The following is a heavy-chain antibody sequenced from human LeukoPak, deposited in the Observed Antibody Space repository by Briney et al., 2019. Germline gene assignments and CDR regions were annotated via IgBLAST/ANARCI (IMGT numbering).Heavy chain of an antibody. CDR3: ARGYCSSTSCYSVDERNYYYYGMDV. Sequence: SVKVSCKASGGTFSSYAISWVRQAPGQGLEWMGGIIPIFGTANYAQKFQGRVTITADESTSTAYMELSSLRSEDTAVYYCARGYCSSTSCYSVDERNYYYYGMDVWGQGTTVTVSS. D-gene: IGHD2-2*01. J-gene: IGHJ6*02. CDR2: IIPIFGTA. V-gene: IGHV1-69*13. CDR1: GGTFSSYA.